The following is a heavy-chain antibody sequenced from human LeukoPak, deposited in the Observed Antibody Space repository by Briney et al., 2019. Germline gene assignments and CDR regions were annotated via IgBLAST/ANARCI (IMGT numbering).Heavy chain of an antibody. J-gene: IGHJ3*02. CDR3: ARGYCSSTSCYRGAFDI. Sequence: SQTLSLTCTVSGGSISSGDYYWNWIRQPPGKGLEWTGYIYYSGSTYYNPSLKSRVSISIDTSKNQFSLKLSSVTAADTAVYYCARGYCSSTSCYRGAFDIWGQGTMVTVSS. V-gene: IGHV4-30-4*08. CDR1: GGSISSGDYY. D-gene: IGHD2-2*01. CDR2: IYYSGST.